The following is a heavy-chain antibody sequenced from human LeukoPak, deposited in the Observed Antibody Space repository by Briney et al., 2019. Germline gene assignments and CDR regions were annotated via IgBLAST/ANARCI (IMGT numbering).Heavy chain of an antibody. CDR2: ISDSVTT. CDR1: DGSVSSGTFD. CDR3: AARGQGSSLSYFVY. J-gene: IGHJ4*02. D-gene: IGHD3-10*01. V-gene: IGHV4-61*01. Sequence: ESGPGLVKPSETLSLTCTVSDGSVSSGTFDWSWIRQPPGKGLEWIGYISDSVTTKYSPSLKTRVTISVDTSKDQFSLELRSVTAADTAVYYCAARGQGSSLSYFVYWGQGTLVTVSS.